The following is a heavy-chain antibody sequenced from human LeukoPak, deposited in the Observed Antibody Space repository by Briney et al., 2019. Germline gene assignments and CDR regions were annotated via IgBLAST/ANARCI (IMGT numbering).Heavy chain of an antibody. D-gene: IGHD3-10*01. CDR2: INPNRGGT. CDR3: ARDSILLLWFGELSPPNYYFDY. Sequence: ASVKVSCKASGYTFTRYYMHWVRQAPGQGLEWMGWINPNRGGTNYAQKLQGRVTMTRHTSISTASMELSTLRSDDTAVYYCARDSILLLWFGELSPPNYYFDYWGRGTLVTVSS. CDR1: GYTFTRYY. V-gene: IGHV1-2*02. J-gene: IGHJ4*02.